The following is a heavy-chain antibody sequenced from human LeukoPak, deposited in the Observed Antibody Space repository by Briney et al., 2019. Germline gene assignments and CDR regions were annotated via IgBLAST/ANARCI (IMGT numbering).Heavy chain of an antibody. Sequence: SETLSLTCTVSDGSIIGYYWTWIRQPPGKGLEWIGYIYTSGSTNYNPSLKSRVTISVDMSKNQFSLQLSSVTAADTAVYYCERQSCSSTSCPHRNVFDIWGQGTMVTVSS. CDR2: IYTSGST. J-gene: IGHJ3*02. CDR3: ERQSCSSTSCPHRNVFDI. CDR1: DGSIIGYY. D-gene: IGHD2-2*01. V-gene: IGHV4-4*09.